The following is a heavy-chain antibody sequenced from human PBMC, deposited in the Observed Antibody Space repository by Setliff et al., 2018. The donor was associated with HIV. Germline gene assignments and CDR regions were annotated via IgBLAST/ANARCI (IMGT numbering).Heavy chain of an antibody. Sequence: ASVKVSCKASGYTFNNYGISWVRQAPGQELEWMGWINTHSGYTNYAQNVQGRVTVTMDTYTITAYMELRSLRSDETAVYYCARGKTWLRFLDYWGQGTLVTVSS. CDR1: GYTFNNYG. CDR3: ARGKTWLRFLDY. J-gene: IGHJ4*02. D-gene: IGHD5-12*01. CDR2: INTHSGYT. V-gene: IGHV1-18*01.